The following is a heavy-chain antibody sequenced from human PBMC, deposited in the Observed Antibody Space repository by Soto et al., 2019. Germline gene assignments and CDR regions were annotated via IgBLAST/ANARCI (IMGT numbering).Heavy chain of an antibody. D-gene: IGHD2-15*01. V-gene: IGHV1-69*13. J-gene: IGHJ6*02. CDR3: AITSPLVVVAAIAYYYYGMDV. CDR2: IIPIFGTA. Sequence: SVKVSCKASGGTFSSYAISWVRQAPGQGLEWMGGIIPIFGTANYAQKFQGRVTITADESTSTAYMELSSLRSEDTAVYYCAITSPLVVVAAIAYYYYGMDVWGQGTTVTVS. CDR1: GGTFSSYA.